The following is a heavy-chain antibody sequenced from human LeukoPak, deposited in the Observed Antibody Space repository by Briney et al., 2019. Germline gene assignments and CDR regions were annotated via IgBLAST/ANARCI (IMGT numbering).Heavy chain of an antibody. D-gene: IGHD3-3*01. V-gene: IGHV7-4-1*02. Sequence: ASVKVSCKASGYTFTSYAMNWVRQAPGQGLEWMGWINTNTGNPTYAQGFTGRFVFSLDTSVSTAYLQISNLKAEDTAVYYCARDEKNYDFWSGYYGIPLDYWGQGTLVTVSS. J-gene: IGHJ4*02. CDR2: INTNTGNP. CDR3: ARDEKNYDFWSGYYGIPLDY. CDR1: GYTFTSYA.